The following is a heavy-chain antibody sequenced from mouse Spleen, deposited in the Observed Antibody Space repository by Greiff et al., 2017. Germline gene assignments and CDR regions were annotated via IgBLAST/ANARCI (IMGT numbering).Heavy chain of an antibody. CDR2: IHPNSGST. V-gene: IGHV1-64*01. CDR1: GYTFTSYW. D-gene: IGHD1-1*01. J-gene: IGHJ4*01. Sequence: QVQLQQPGAELVKPGASVKLSCKASGYTFTSYWMHWVKQRPGQGLEWIGMIHPNSGSTNYNEKFKSKATLTVDKSSSTAYMQLSSLTSEDSAVYYCAREGTVVSYYAMDYWGQGTSVTVSS. CDR3: AREGTVVSYYAMDY.